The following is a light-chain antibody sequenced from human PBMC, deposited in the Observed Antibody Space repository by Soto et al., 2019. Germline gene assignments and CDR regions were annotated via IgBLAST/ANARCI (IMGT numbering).Light chain of an antibody. Sequence: EIVLTQSPGTLSLSPGERATLSCRASQSVSSTYLAWYQQKPGQPPRLLIFDASNRATGIPDRFSGSGSGTEFTLTISSLEPEDFAVYYCQPYGRSPPSWTFGQGTKVEIK. J-gene: IGKJ1*01. V-gene: IGKV3-20*01. CDR1: QSVSSTY. CDR2: DAS. CDR3: QPYGRSPPSWT.